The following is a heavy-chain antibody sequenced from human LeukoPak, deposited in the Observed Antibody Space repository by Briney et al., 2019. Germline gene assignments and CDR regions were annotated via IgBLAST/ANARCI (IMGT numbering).Heavy chain of an antibody. J-gene: IGHJ4*02. Sequence: PSETLSLTCTVSGGSISSSSYYWGWIRQPPGKGLEWIGRIYSSGSTNYNPSLKSRVTMSVDTSMNQFSLKLSSVTAADTAVYYCARGFSRTSGIRYFDWLFDYWGQGTLVTVSS. D-gene: IGHD3-9*01. CDR1: GGSISSSSYY. V-gene: IGHV4-39*07. CDR2: IYSSGST. CDR3: ARGFSRTSGIRYFDWLFDY.